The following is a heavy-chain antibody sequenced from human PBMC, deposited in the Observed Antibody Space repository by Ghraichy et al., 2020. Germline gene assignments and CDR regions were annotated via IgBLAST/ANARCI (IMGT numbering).Heavy chain of an antibody. V-gene: IGHV3-74*01. CDR2: INSDGSST. CDR3: ARVYGSGSYYNLNYYYYYGMDV. Sequence: GGSLRLSCAASGFTLSSYWMHWVRQAPGKGLVWVSRINSDGSSTNYADSVKGRFTISRDNAKNTVYLQMNSLRAEDTAVYYCARVYGSGSYYNLNYYYYYGMDVWGQGTTVTVSS. D-gene: IGHD3-10*01. J-gene: IGHJ6*02. CDR1: GFTLSSYW.